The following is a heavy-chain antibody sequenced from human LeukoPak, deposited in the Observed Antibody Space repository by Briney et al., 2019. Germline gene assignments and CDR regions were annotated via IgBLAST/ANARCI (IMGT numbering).Heavy chain of an antibody. J-gene: IGHJ4*02. D-gene: IGHD4-17*01. CDR2: ISAYNGNT. Sequence: ASVKVSCKASGYTFTSYGISWERQAPGQGLEWMGWISAYNGNTKYAQKLQGRVTMTTDTSTSTAYMELRSLTSDDTAVYYCARGATVPSPFDYWGQGTLVTVSS. CDR3: ARGATVPSPFDY. CDR1: GYTFTSYG. V-gene: IGHV1-18*01.